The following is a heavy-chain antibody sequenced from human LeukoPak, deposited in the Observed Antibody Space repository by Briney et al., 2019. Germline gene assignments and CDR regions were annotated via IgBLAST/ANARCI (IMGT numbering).Heavy chain of an antibody. CDR2: ISTSASSI. D-gene: IGHD5-24*01. V-gene: IGHV3-11*01. Sequence: GGSLRLSCVASGFSFSDYYMSWIRQTPGKGLEWLAYISTSASSIDYADSVKGRFTVSRDNGKNSLFLQMNSLRAEDTAIYYCVRVKGGWLGEKTYDYLGQGTLVTVSP. CDR3: VRVKGGWLGEKTYDY. CDR1: GFSFSDYY. J-gene: IGHJ4*02.